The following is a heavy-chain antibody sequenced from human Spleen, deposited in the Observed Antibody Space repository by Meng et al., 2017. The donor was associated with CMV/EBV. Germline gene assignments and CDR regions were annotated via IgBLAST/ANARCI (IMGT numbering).Heavy chain of an antibody. CDR3: AREHSIGYYNQYYFDY. Sequence: SETLSLTCTVFGGSVSSGSYYWSWIRQPPGKGLEWTGYIYYSGSTNYNPSLKCRVTISVDTSNNQFSLKLSSVTAADTAVYYCAREHSIGYYNQYYFDYWGQGTLVTVSS. CDR1: GGSVSSGSYY. J-gene: IGHJ4*02. CDR2: IYYSGST. V-gene: IGHV4-61*01. D-gene: IGHD3-22*01.